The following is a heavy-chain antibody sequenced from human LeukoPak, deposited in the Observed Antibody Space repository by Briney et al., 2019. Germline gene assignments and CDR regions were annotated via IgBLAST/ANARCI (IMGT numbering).Heavy chain of an antibody. CDR1: GGSFSGYY. J-gene: IGHJ4*02. CDR3: ARGYSGYYFRYFDY. CDR2: INHSGST. Sequence: SETLSLTCAVYGGSFSGYYWSWIRQPPGKGLEGIGEINHSGSTNYNPSLKSRVTISVDTSKNQFSLKLSSGTAADTAVYYCARGYSGYYFRYFDYWGQGTLVTVSS. V-gene: IGHV4-34*01. D-gene: IGHD3-22*01.